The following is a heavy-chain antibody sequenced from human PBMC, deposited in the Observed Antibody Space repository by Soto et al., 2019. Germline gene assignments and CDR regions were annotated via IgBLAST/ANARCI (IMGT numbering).Heavy chain of an antibody. V-gene: IGHV4-59*01. D-gene: IGHD6-13*01. CDR2: IYYSGST. CDR3: AREAPPTLAAAGHFDY. J-gene: IGHJ4*02. CDR1: GGSISSYY. Sequence: QVQLQESGPGLVKPSETLSLTCTVSGGSISSYYWSWIRQPPGKGLEWIGYIYYSGSTNYNPSPKSRCTISVDTSKNQFSLKLSSVTAADTAVYYCAREAPPTLAAAGHFDYWGQGTLVTVSS.